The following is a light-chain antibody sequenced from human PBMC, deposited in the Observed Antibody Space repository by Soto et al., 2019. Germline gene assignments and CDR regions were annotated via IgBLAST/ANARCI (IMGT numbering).Light chain of an antibody. CDR3: HQYATSPLT. CDR2: GAS. J-gene: IGKJ4*01. Sequence: EIVLTQSPDTLSLSPGERATLFCRASEPIRNTYLAWYQQKPGQAPRLLIYGASSRAIGIPDRFGGSGSGTDFTLTISRLEPEDFAVYFCHQYATSPLTFGGGTKVEIK. V-gene: IGKV3-20*01. CDR1: EPIRNTY.